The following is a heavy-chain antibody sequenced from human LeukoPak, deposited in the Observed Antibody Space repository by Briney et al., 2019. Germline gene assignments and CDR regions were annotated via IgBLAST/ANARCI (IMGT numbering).Heavy chain of an antibody. V-gene: IGHV4-4*07. CDR1: GDSISYYY. J-gene: IGHJ5*02. D-gene: IGHD2-2*02. CDR3: ARVHNSGPGYCSGTSCYRLGGWFDT. Sequence: PSETLSLTCSVSGDSISYYYWTWIRQPAGKGLEWIGRIYSNGGTNYNPSLNSRVTMSIDTAKNQFSLNLSSVTAADTGIYYCARVHNSGPGYCSGTSCYRLGGWFDTWGQGTLVTVSS. CDR2: IYSNGGT.